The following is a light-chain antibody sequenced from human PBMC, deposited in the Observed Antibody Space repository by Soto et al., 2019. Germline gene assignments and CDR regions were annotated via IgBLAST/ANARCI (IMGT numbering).Light chain of an antibody. CDR3: LQDHTYPWT. CDR1: QDIGND. Sequence: IQMTQSPSSLSVSVTDRVTITCRASQDIGNDLGWYQQRPGEAPELLLYGASTLRSGVPSRFSGSGSGTHFALTINNLQPEDSATYLCLQDHTYPWTFGQGTKVDIK. V-gene: IGKV1-6*02. CDR2: GAS. J-gene: IGKJ1*01.